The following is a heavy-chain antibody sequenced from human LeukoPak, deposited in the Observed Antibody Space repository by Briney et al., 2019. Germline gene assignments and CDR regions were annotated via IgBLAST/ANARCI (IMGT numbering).Heavy chain of an antibody. D-gene: IGHD1-26*01. Sequence: SETLSLTCAVYGGSFTGYYWSWIRQPPGKGLEWIGEISHSGSTYYNPSLKSRLTISVDTSKNQSSLKVRSVTAADTAVYYCARGERSGTSYVVTDYFDSWGQGTLVTVSS. J-gene: IGHJ4*02. CDR3: ARGERSGTSYVVTDYFDS. CDR1: GGSFTGYY. CDR2: ISHSGST. V-gene: IGHV4-34*01.